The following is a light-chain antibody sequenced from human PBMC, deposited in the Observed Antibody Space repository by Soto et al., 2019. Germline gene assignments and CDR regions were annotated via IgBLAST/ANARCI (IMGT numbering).Light chain of an antibody. Sequence: EIVLTQSPGTLSLSPGERATLSCRASQSIGSSYLAWYQQKPGQAPRLLIYGASIRATGVPDRFSGSGSGTDFTLTISRLEPEEFAVYYCQQSGGSPFTFGQGTKLAIK. CDR2: GAS. CDR1: QSIGSSY. CDR3: QQSGGSPFT. V-gene: IGKV3-20*01. J-gene: IGKJ2*01.